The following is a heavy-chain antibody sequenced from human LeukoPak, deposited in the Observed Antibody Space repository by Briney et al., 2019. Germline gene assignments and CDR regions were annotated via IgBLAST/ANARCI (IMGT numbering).Heavy chain of an antibody. CDR1: GGSFSGYY. V-gene: IGHV4-34*01. Sequence: SETLSLTRAVYGGSFSGYYWSWIRQPPGKGLEWIGEINHSGSTNYNPSLKSRVTISVDTSKNQFSLKLSSVTAADTAVYYCARDLGDRGDYWGQGTLVTVSS. D-gene: IGHD3-16*01. CDR2: INHSGST. CDR3: ARDLGDRGDY. J-gene: IGHJ4*02.